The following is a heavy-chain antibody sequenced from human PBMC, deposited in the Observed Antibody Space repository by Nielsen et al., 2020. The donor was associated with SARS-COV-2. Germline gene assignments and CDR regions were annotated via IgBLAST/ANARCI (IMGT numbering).Heavy chain of an antibody. CDR1: GGSSSGYY. CDR2: INHSGST. CDR3: ARERWGSRYYGIDV. Sequence: SQTLSLTSGVYGGSSSGYYWSWIRQSPGKGLEWIGEINHSGSTNYNPSLKSRVTISVDTSKDQFSLRLTSLTAADTAVYYCARERWGSRYYGIDVWGQGTTVTVSS. V-gene: IGHV4-34*01. J-gene: IGHJ6*02. D-gene: IGHD7-27*01.